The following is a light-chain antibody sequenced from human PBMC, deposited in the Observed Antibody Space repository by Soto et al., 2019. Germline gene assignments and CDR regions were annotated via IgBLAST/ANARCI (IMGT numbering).Light chain of an antibody. CDR1: QGISSY. J-gene: IGKJ5*01. Sequence: IQMTQSPSTLSASVGDRVTITCRASQGISSYLAWYQQKPGKAPKLLIYAASTLQSGVPSRFSGSGSGTDFTLTISCLQSEDFATYYCQQYYTYPITFGQGTRLEI. CDR3: QQYYTYPIT. V-gene: IGKV1-8*01. CDR2: AAS.